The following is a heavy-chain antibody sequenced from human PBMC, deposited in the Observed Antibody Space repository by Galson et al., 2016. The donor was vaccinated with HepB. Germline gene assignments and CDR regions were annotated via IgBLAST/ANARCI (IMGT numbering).Heavy chain of an antibody. D-gene: IGHD3-10*01. CDR1: GFSFGSYA. J-gene: IGHJ6*02. CDR2: ISGSGDSV. V-gene: IGHV3-23*01. Sequence: SLRLSCAASGFSFGSYALSWVRQAPGKGLEWVSVISGSGDSVHHADSVKGRFTISRDKPKNTVYLQMNSLRAEDTAVYYCAKDRTPWSYYGSGRYPLRGTDVWGQGTTVTVSS. CDR3: AKDRTPWSYYGSGRYPLRGTDV.